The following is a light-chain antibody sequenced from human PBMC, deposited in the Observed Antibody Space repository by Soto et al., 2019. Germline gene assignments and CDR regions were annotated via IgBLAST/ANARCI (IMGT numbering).Light chain of an antibody. J-gene: IGKJ1*01. CDR2: DAS. CDR1: QTISTW. CDR3: QQYTNTNNPWM. V-gene: IGKV1-5*01. Sequence: IQMTQFPSSLSASVDDRVTITCRASQTISTWMAWYQQKPGKAPKLLVYDASTLQSGVASRFSGSGSGTEFTLIISGLQPDDSATYYCQQYTNTNNPWMFGQGTKVDIK.